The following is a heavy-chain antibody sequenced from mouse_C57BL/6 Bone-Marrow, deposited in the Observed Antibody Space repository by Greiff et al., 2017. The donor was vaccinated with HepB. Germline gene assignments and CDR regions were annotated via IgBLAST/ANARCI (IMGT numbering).Heavy chain of an antibody. D-gene: IGHD1-1*01. CDR3: ASLYGSSPY. J-gene: IGHJ3*01. CDR2: ISDGGSYT. V-gene: IGHV5-4*03. Sequence: EVMLVESGGGLVKPGGSLKLSCAASGFTFSSYAMSWVRQTPEKRLEWVATISDGGSYTYYPDNVKGRFTISRDNAKNNLYLQMSHLKSEDTAMYYCASLYGSSPYWGQGTLVIVSA. CDR1: GFTFSSYA.